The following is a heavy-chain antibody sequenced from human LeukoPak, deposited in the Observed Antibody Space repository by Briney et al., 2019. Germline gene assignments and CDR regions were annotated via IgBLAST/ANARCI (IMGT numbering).Heavy chain of an antibody. J-gene: IGHJ3*02. CDR3: AREQLVRGNAFDI. Sequence: GGSLRLSCAASGFTFSSYSMNWVRQAPGKGLEWVSSISSSNSYIYYADSVKGRFTISRDNAKNSLYLQMNSLRDEDTAVYYCAREQLVRGNAFDIWGQGTMVTVSS. D-gene: IGHD6-13*01. V-gene: IGHV3-21*01. CDR1: GFTFSSYS. CDR2: ISSSNSYI.